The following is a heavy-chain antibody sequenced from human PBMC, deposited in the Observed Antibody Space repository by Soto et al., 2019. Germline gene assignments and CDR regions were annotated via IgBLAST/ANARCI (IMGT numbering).Heavy chain of an antibody. V-gene: IGHV1-24*01. D-gene: IGHD2-2*01. CDR2: FDPEDGET. J-gene: IGHJ4*02. CDR1: GYTLTELS. CDR3: ATGLQIVVVPAAIEARSG. Sequence: ASVKVSCKVSGYTLTELSMHWVRQAPGKGLEWMGGFDPEDGETIYAQKFQGRVTMTEDTSTDTAYMELGSLRSEDTAVYYCATGLQIVVVPAAIEARSGWGQGTLVTVSS.